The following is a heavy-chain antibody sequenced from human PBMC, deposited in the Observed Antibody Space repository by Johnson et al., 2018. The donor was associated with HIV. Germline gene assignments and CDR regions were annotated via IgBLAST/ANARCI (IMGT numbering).Heavy chain of an antibody. J-gene: IGHJ3*02. CDR2: IKSKTDGGTT. V-gene: IGHV3-15*01. CDR1: GFTFSNAW. D-gene: IGHD6-13*01. Sequence: VQLVESGGGLVKPGGSLRLSCAASGFTFSNAWMSWVRQAPGKGLEWVGRIKSKTDGGTTDYAAPVHGRFTISRDDSKNTLYLQRNSLKTEDTAVYYCTTDFIIAAAGHDAFDIWGQGTMVTVSS. CDR3: TTDFIIAAAGHDAFDI.